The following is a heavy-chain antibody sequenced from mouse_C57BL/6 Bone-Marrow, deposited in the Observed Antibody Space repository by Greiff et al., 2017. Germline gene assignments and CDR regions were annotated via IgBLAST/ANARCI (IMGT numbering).Heavy chain of an antibody. V-gene: IGHV1-72*01. CDR1: GYTFTSYW. CDR2: IDPNSGGT. D-gene: IGHD1-1*01. CDR3: ARCPLITTRDYFDD. Sequence: QVQLQQPGAELVKPGASVKLSCKASGYTFTSYWMHWVKQRPGRGLEWIGRIDPNSGGTKSNEKFKSQATLTVDKPSSPAYMQLSSLTSEDSAVYYCARCPLITTRDYFDDWGKGTTLTVSS. J-gene: IGHJ2*01.